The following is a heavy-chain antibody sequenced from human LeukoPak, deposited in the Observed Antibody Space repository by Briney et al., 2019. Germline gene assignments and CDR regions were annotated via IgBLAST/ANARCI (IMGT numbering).Heavy chain of an antibody. CDR3: ARIGSSHYFDF. CDR1: GYTFTDYY. V-gene: IGHV1-2*02. Sequence: ASVKVSCKASGYTFTDYYLHWVRQAPGQGLEWMGWINPNSGGTNYAQTFQGRATMTRDTSITTAYLELSRLRSDDTAVYYCARIGSSHYFDFWGQGTLVTVSS. J-gene: IGHJ4*02. D-gene: IGHD2-2*01. CDR2: INPNSGGT.